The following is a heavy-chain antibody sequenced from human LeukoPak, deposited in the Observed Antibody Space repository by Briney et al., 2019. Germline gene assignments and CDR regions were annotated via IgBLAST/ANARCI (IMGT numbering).Heavy chain of an antibody. CDR3: ARGGSWYGGDYFDY. Sequence: PSETLSLTCTVSGGSISSGSYYWSWIRQPAGKGLEWIGRIYTSGSTNYNPSLKSRVTISVDTSKNQFSLKLSSVTAADTAVYYCARGGSWYGGDYFDYWGQGTLVTVSS. CDR1: GGSISSGSYY. CDR2: IYTSGST. V-gene: IGHV4-61*02. D-gene: IGHD6-13*01. J-gene: IGHJ4*02.